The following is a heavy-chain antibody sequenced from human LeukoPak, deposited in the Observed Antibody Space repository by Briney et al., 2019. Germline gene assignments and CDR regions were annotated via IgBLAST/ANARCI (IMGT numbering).Heavy chain of an antibody. Sequence: PSETLSLTSAVYDGSFSGYYWSWIRQPPGKGLEWIGEINHSGSTNYNPSLKSRVTISVDTSKNQFSLKLSSVTAADTAVYYCARASWGTVTTKVADYWGQGTLVTVSS. J-gene: IGHJ4*02. CDR3: ARASWGTVTTKVADY. V-gene: IGHV4-34*01. CDR2: INHSGST. D-gene: IGHD4-17*01. CDR1: DGSFSGYY.